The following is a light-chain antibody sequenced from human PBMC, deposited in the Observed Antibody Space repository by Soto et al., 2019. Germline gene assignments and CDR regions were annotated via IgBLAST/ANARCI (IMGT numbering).Light chain of an antibody. V-gene: IGLV3-1*01. CDR2: QDS. CDR3: QAWDSTTLV. CDR1: KLGNKY. Sequence: SYELTQPPSVSVSPGQTASITCSGGKLGNKYACWYQQKPGQSPVLVIYQDSKRPSGIPERFSGSNSGNRATLTISETQAMDEADYYCQAWDSTTLVFGGGTKLTVL. J-gene: IGLJ2*01.